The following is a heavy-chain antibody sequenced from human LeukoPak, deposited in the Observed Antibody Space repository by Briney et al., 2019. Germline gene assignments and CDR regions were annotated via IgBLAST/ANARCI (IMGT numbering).Heavy chain of an antibody. Sequence: SETLSLTCTVSGGSISSYYWSWIRQPAGKGLEWIGRIYTSGSTNYNPSLKSRVTISVDTSKNQFSLKLSSVTAADTAVYYCARIGRSAYYGSGSYYSLDYWGQGTLVTVSS. V-gene: IGHV4-4*07. CDR2: IYTSGST. J-gene: IGHJ4*02. CDR3: ARIGRSAYYGSGSYYSLDY. CDR1: GGSISSYY. D-gene: IGHD3-10*01.